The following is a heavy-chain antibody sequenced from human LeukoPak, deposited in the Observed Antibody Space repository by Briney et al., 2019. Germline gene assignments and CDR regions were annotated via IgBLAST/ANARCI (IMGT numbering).Heavy chain of an antibody. CDR2: IKEDGSEK. Sequence: PGGSLRLSCAASGFRFSSYWMSWVRQAPGKGLEWVANIKEDGSEKHHADSVKGRFTISRDNAKNSLYLQMNSLRAEDTAVYYCARDRYCSGAWGQGTLVTVSS. CDR1: GFRFSSYW. J-gene: IGHJ5*02. V-gene: IGHV3-7*03. D-gene: IGHD2-15*01. CDR3: ARDRYCSGA.